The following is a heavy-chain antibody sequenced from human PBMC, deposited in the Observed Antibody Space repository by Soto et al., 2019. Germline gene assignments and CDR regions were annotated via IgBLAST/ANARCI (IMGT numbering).Heavy chain of an antibody. J-gene: IGHJ5*02. CDR3: ARLIPPGWNYWREGLRNWFDP. D-gene: IGHD1-7*01. CDR2: IYYSGST. Sequence: QLQLQESGPGLVKPSETLSLTCTVSGGSISSSSYYWGWIRQPPGKGLEWIGSIYYSGSTYYNPSLKSRVTIAVDTSKNQFSLKLSSVTAADTAVYYCARLIPPGWNYWREGLRNWFDPWGQGTLVTVSS. CDR1: GGSISSSSYY. V-gene: IGHV4-39*01.